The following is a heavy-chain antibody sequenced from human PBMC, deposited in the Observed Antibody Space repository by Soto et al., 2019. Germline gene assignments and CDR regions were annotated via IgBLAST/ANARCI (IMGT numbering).Heavy chain of an antibody. CDR1: RYTFTSYS. V-gene: IGHV1-46*01. D-gene: IGHD2-15*01. CDR3: ARGGWMVVAATGSCFDP. CDR2: INPSGGST. Sequence: ASVKVSCKASRYTFTSYSMHWGRQAPGQGLEWMGIINPSGGSTSYAQKFQGRVTMTRDTSTSTVYMELSSLRSEGTAVYYCARGGWMVVAATGSCFDPWGQGILVTVSS. J-gene: IGHJ5*02.